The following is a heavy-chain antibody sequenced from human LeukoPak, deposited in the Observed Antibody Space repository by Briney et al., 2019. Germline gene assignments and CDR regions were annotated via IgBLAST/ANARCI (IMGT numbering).Heavy chain of an antibody. Sequence: SQTLSLTCAISGDSVSSNSAAWNWIRQSPSRGLEWLGRTYYRSKWYNDYAVSVKSRITINPDTSKNQFSLQLNSVTPEDTVVYYCARDGDYGGNYYYYYYGMDVWGQGTTVTVSS. CDR1: GDSVSSNSAA. J-gene: IGHJ6*02. CDR2: TYYRSKWYN. V-gene: IGHV6-1*01. CDR3: ARDGDYGGNYYYYYYGMDV. D-gene: IGHD4-23*01.